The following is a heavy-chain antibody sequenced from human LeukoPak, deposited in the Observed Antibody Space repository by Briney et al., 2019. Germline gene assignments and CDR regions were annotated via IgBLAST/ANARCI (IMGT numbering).Heavy chain of an antibody. CDR2: INSGSTYM. Sequence: GGSLRLSCGASGFYFSGYSMNWVRQAPGKGLEWVASINSGSTYMYYGDSVKGRFTISRDNAKNSLHLQMDSLRVEDTAVYSCARVEATTGRNYHYYYMDVWGKGTTVTVSS. J-gene: IGHJ6*03. D-gene: IGHD1-1*01. CDR1: GFYFSGYS. CDR3: ARVEATTGRNYHYYYMDV. V-gene: IGHV3-21*01.